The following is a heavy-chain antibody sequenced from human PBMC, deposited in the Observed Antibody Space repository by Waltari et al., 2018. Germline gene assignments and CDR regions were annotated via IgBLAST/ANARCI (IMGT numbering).Heavy chain of an antibody. CDR1: GFTFSSYA. V-gene: IGHV3-23*01. Sequence: EVQLLESGGGLVQPGGSLRLSCAASGFTFSSYAMSWVRQAPGKGLEWVSAISGSGGSTYYADSGKGRFTISRDNSKNTLYLQMNSLRAEDTAVYYCAKDILTGSATVHHAYYMDVWGKGTTVTISS. CDR3: AKDILTGSATVHHAYYMDV. J-gene: IGHJ6*03. D-gene: IGHD3-9*01. CDR2: ISGSGGST.